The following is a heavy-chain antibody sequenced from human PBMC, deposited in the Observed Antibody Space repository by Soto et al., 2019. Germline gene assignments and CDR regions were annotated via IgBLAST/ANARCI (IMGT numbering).Heavy chain of an antibody. D-gene: IGHD6-13*01. CDR2: ISYRGST. V-gene: IGHV4-59*01. CDR3: ARGTSWQLPFDY. Sequence: SETLSLTCTVSRDSISSYYWSWIRQPPGKRLEWIGYISYRGSTDYNPSLKSRVTISGDTSKNQFSLKVSSVTAADTAVYYCARGTSWQLPFDYWGQGTLVTVSS. J-gene: IGHJ4*02. CDR1: RDSISSYY.